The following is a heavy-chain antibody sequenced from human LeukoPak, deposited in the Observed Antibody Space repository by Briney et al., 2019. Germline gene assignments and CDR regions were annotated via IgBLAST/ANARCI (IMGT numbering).Heavy chain of an antibody. V-gene: IGHV3-21*01. J-gene: IGHJ4*02. CDR2: ISGSSSFK. CDR3: AKPGIVATPFDY. Sequence: PGGSLRLSCEASGFPFSGYSMNWVRQAPGKGLEWVSSISGSSSFKYYADSVKGRFTISRDNAKNSLYLQMNSLTAEDTAVYYCAKPGIVATPFDYWGQGTLVTVSS. D-gene: IGHD5-12*01. CDR1: GFPFSGYS.